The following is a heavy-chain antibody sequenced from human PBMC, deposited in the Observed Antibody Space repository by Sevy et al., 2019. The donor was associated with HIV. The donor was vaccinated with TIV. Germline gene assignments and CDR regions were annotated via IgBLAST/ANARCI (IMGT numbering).Heavy chain of an antibody. CDR1: GGSISSSSYY. D-gene: IGHD3-3*01. V-gene: IGHV4-39*01. CDR2: IYYSGST. J-gene: IGHJ5*02. Sequence: SETLSLTCTVSGGSISSSSYYWGWIRQPPGKGLEWIGSIYYSGSTYYNPSLKSRVTISVDTSKNQFSLKLSSVTAADTAVYYCARHHTADYDFWSGYQTINWFDPWGQGTLVTVSS. CDR3: ARHHTADYDFWSGYQTINWFDP.